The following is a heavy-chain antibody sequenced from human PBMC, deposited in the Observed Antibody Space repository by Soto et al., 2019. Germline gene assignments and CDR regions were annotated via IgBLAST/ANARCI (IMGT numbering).Heavy chain of an antibody. D-gene: IGHD3-10*01. CDR3: ARHNYGSGSTYFDY. Sequence: QVQLQESGPGLVKPSETLSLTCTVSGGSISSYYWSCIQQPPGKGLEWIGYIYYSGSTNYNPSLKSRVTISVDTSKNQFSLKLNSMTAADTAVYYCARHNYGSGSTYFDYWGQGTLVTVSS. J-gene: IGHJ4*02. CDR2: IYYSGST. V-gene: IGHV4-59*08. CDR1: GGSISSYY.